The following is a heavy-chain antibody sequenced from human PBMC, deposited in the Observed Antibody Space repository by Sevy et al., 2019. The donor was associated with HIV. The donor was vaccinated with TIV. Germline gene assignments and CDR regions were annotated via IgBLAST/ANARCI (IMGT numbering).Heavy chain of an antibody. D-gene: IGHD2-2*01. J-gene: IGHJ4*02. Sequence: ASVKVSCKVSGYTLSALSMHWVRQAPGKGLEWMGGFDEDGETLYAQKFQGRVTMTEDTSTDTGYMELSRLRSEDTAVYYCQTDILVGRVYWGQGTLVTVSS. CDR3: QTDILVGRVY. CDR2: FDEDGET. V-gene: IGHV1-24*01. CDR1: GYTLSALS.